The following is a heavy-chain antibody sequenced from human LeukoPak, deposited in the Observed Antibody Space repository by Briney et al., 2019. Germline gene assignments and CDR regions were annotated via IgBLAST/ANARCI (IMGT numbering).Heavy chain of an antibody. D-gene: IGHD2-8*01. V-gene: IGHV4-59*08. CDR1: GGSISSYY. CDR3: ARHGCNGVCYSPRDYYGMDV. J-gene: IGHJ6*02. CDR2: IYYGGST. Sequence: SETLSLTCTVSGGSISSYYWSWIRQPPGKGLEWIGYIYYGGSTNYNPSLKSRVTISVDTSKNQFSLKLSSVTAADTAVYYCARHGCNGVCYSPRDYYGMDVWGQGTTVTVSS.